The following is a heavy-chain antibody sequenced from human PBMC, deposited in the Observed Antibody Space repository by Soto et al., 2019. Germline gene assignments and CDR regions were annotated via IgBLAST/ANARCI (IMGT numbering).Heavy chain of an antibody. CDR2: MNPNSGDT. D-gene: IGHD6-19*01. V-gene: IGHV1-8*01. CDR1: GYTFTSYH. Sequence: QVPLVQSGAEVRKPGASVKVSCKPSGYTFTSYHLNWVRQATGQGLEWMGWMNPNSGDTGYAQKFQGRVTMTRVTSISTGFMELGSMTSEDTAVYYCARGVEAGFDYWGQGTLVTVSS. J-gene: IGHJ4*02. CDR3: ARGVEAGFDY.